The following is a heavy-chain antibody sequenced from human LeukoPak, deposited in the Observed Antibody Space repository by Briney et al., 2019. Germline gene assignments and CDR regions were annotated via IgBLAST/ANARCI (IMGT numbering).Heavy chain of an antibody. D-gene: IGHD4-17*01. Sequence: SETLSLTCAVSSYSISSGSYWGWIRQSPGKGLEWVGSIFHSGNSYYNPSLKSRLTMSVDTSKNQFSLKLTSVTTADTALYYCARVTYVDDMLYQYFDYWGQGILVTVSS. V-gene: IGHV4-38-2*01. CDR1: SYSISSGSY. CDR3: ARVTYVDDMLYQYFDY. J-gene: IGHJ4*02. CDR2: IFHSGNS.